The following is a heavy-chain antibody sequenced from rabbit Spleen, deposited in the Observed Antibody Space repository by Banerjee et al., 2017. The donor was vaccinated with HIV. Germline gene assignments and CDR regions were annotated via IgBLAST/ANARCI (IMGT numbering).Heavy chain of an antibody. CDR2: IYAGSGGST. CDR3: ARGLADYYYSL. CDR1: GFSFSSSYY. J-gene: IGHJ4*01. V-gene: IGHV1S40*01. D-gene: IGHD1-1*01. Sequence: QSLEESGGDLVKPGASLTLTCTASGFSFSSSYYMCWVRQAPGKGLEWIGCIYAGSGGSTYYASWAKGRFTISKTSSTTVTLQMTSLAAADTATYFCARGLADYYYSLWGPGTLVTVS.